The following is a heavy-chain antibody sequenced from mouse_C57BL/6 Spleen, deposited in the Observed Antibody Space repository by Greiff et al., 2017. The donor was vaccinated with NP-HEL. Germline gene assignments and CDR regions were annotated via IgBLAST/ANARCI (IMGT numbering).Heavy chain of an antibody. Sequence: QVQLKQPGAELVMPGASVKLSCKASGYTFTSYWMHWVKQRPGQGLEWIGEIDPSDSYTNYNQKFKGKSTLTVDKSSSTAYMQLSSLTSEDSAVYYCARGGWPDWYFDVWGTGTTVTVSS. CDR1: GYTFTSYW. CDR2: IDPSDSYT. V-gene: IGHV1-69*01. CDR3: ARGGWPDWYFDV. D-gene: IGHD1-1*02. J-gene: IGHJ1*03.